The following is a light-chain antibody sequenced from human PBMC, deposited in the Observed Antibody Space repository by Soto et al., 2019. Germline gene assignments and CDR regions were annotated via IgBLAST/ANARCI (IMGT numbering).Light chain of an antibody. CDR1: QSVKNNY. J-gene: IGKJ2*01. CDR2: GVF. Sequence: ETVLTQSPGTVSLXPGEXXXXXXKTSQSVKNNYLAWYQQRPGQAPRLLIYGVFNRAAGVPDRFSGSGSGTDFTLTISGLEPEDSAVYYCQHYDGSPRTFGQGTKLEIK. V-gene: IGKV3-20*01. CDR3: QHYDGSPRT.